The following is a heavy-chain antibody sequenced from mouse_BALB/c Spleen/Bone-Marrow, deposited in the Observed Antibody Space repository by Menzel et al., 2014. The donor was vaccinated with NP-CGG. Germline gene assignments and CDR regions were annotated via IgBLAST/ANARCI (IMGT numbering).Heavy chain of an antibody. J-gene: IGHJ1*01. V-gene: IGHV7-3*02. Sequence: VHLKQSGGGLVQPGGSLRLSCATSGFTFTDYYMSWVRQTPGKALEWLGFIRNKANGYTTDYSVSVKGRFTISRDNSQSILYLQMNALRAEDSATYCCARDESYDIYWYFDVWGAGTAVTVSS. CDR1: GFTFTDYY. CDR3: ARDESYDIYWYFDV. CDR2: IRNKANGYTT. D-gene: IGHD1-1*01.